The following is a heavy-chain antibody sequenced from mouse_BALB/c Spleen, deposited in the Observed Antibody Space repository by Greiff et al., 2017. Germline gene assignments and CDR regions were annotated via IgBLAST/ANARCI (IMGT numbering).Heavy chain of an antibody. J-gene: IGHJ2*01. D-gene: IGHD1-1*01. CDR2: INSNGGST. CDR1: GFTFSSYG. Sequence: DVKLVESGGGLVQPGGSLKLSCAASGFTFSSYGMSWVRQTPDKRLELVATINSNGGSTYYPDSVKGRFTISRDNAKNTLYLQMSSLKSEDTAMYYCARDDYYGSSFYWGQGTTLTVSS. V-gene: IGHV5-6-3*01. CDR3: ARDDYYGSSFY.